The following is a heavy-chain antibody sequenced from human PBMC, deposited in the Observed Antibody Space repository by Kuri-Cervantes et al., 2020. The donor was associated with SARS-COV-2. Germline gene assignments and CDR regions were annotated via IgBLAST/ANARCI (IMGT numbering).Heavy chain of an antibody. J-gene: IGHJ3*01. CDR2: INPRSGGT. CDR1: GYTFTNYY. Sequence: ASVKVSCKASGYTFTNYYIHWVRQAPGQGLEWMGWINPRSGGTKSAQKFQGRVTMTRDTSITTAYLEMKRLRSDDTAMYYCTSHHYDSNVSPVFDVWGQGTMVTVSS. D-gene: IGHD3-22*01. V-gene: IGHV1-2*02. CDR3: TSHHYDSNVSPVFDV.